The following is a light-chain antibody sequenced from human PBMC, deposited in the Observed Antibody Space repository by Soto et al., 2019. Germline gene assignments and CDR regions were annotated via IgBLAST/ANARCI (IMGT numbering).Light chain of an antibody. CDR2: EGN. Sequence: LSQPPSVSGSPGQSITISCTGTISDVGTYNLVSWYQQHPVKAPRLIIYEGNKRPSGVSNRCSASKSGNTASLTISGLRAEDEADYYCCSYTTTGTFVFGTGTKVTVL. J-gene: IGLJ1*01. CDR1: ISDVGTYNL. V-gene: IGLV2-23*01. CDR3: CSYTTTGTFV.